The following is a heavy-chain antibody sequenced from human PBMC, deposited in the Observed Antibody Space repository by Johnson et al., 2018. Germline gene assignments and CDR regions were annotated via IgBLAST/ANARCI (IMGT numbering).Heavy chain of an antibody. V-gene: IGHV3-74*01. Sequence: EVQLVESGGNLVHPGGSLRLSCAASGFNFNNYWTHWVRQAPGKGLVWVSRINSDGSWTNYADSVKGRFTISRDDAKNVMYLQMNSLRAEDTAVYYCAREMSRGSDRQIDAFDIWGQGKMVTVSS. J-gene: IGHJ3*02. D-gene: IGHD6-19*01. CDR3: AREMSRGSDRQIDAFDI. CDR2: INSDGSWT. CDR1: GFNFNNYW.